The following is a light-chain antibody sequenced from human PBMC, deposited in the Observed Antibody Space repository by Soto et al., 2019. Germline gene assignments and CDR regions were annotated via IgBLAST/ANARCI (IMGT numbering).Light chain of an antibody. CDR1: QSVSSN. J-gene: IGKJ5*01. V-gene: IGKV3-15*01. CDR3: QQYNNWPLT. CDR2: GAS. Sequence: EIVMTQSPATLSVSPGERATLSCRASQSVSSNLAWYQQKPGQAPRLLIYGASTRATGIPARFSGSGSGTDFTLTISSLQSEDFAVYSCQQYNNWPLTFGQGTRLEMK.